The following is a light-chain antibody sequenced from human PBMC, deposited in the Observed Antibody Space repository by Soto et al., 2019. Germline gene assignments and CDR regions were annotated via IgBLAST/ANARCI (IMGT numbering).Light chain of an antibody. Sequence: EIQMTQIPSSLSASVGDRVTITCRASHTISTYLNWYQQKPGKAPKLLIYAASSLQSGVPSRFSGTRSGTDFTLTISTLQAEDFATYCCQQTYSTPRTFGQGTKVEIK. CDR2: AAS. V-gene: IGKV1-39*01. CDR1: HTISTY. CDR3: QQTYSTPRT. J-gene: IGKJ1*01.